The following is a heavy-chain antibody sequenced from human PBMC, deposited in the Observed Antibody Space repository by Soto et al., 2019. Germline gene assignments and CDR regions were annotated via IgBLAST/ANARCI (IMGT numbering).Heavy chain of an antibody. V-gene: IGHV3-23*01. Sequence: GGSLRLSCAASGFTFSSYAMSWVRQAPGKGLEWVSAISGSGGSTYYADSVKGRFTISRDNSKNTLHLQMNSLRAEDTAVYYCAKDRRDNCGNSLPKFYYYYNGMDVWGQGTTVTVSS. CDR3: AKDRRDNCGNSLPKFYYYYNGMDV. CDR2: ISGSGGST. D-gene: IGHD1-1*01. CDR1: GFTFSSYA. J-gene: IGHJ6*02.